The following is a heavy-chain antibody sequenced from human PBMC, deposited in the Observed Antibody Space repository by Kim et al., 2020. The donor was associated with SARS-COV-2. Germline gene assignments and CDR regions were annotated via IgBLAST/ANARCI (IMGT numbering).Heavy chain of an antibody. CDR3: AKDLVGDYSLPYGMDV. CDR1: GFTFSSYA. CDR2: IYSGGSST. J-gene: IGHJ6*04. Sequence: GGSLRLSCAASGFTFSSYAMSWVRQAPGKGLEWVSVIYSGGSSTYYADSVKGRFTISRDNSKNTLYLQMNSLRAEDTAVYYCAKDLVGDYSLPYGMDVWGKGTTVTVSS. V-gene: IGHV3-23*03. D-gene: IGHD4-17*01.